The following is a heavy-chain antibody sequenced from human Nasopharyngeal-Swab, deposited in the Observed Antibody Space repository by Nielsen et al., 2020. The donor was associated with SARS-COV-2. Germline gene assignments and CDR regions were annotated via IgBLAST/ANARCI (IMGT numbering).Heavy chain of an antibody. CDR1: GYTFTSYA. Sequence: ASVKVSCKASGYTFTSYAMHWVRQAPGQRLEWMGWINAGNGNTKYSQKFQGRVTITRDTSASTAYMELSSLRSEDTAVYYCARLPLLYYYYGMDVWGQGTTVTVSS. V-gene: IGHV1-3*01. CDR2: INAGNGNT. D-gene: IGHD3-10*01. J-gene: IGHJ6*02. CDR3: ARLPLLYYYYGMDV.